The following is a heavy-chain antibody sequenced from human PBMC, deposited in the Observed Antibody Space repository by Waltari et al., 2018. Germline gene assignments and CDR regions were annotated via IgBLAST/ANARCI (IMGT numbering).Heavy chain of an antibody. D-gene: IGHD3-16*01. V-gene: IGHV4-39*01. CDR2: ISDTGAT. J-gene: IGHJ3*01. Sequence: GWIRQPPGKGLEWAATISDTGATYNNPSLKSRVTISGDTSKNQFSLKLNSVTAADTAVYYCATYVGASIGTAAFDVWGQGTMVTVSS. CDR3: ATYVGASIGTAAFDV.